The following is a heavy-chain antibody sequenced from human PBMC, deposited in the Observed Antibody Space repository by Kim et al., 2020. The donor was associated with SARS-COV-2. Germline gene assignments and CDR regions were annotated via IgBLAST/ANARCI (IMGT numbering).Heavy chain of an antibody. CDR3: ARVPDYDFSYV. CDR2: T. D-gene: IGHD3-3*01. V-gene: IGHV4-34*01. J-gene: IGHJ6*04. Sequence: THANPSPQCRVTITVDTSKNQFSLKLSSVTAADTAVYYCARVPDYDFSYVWGKGTTVTVSS.